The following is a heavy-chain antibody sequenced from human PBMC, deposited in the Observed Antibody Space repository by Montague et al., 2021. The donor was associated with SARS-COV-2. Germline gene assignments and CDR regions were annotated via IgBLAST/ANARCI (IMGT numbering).Heavy chain of an antibody. CDR3: VSRYSLSPSYYGLDV. V-gene: IGHV3-23*03. CDR2: IYGGGIST. CDR1: GFTFYNYA. J-gene: IGHJ6*02. Sequence: SLRLSCAASGFTFYNYAMSWVRQAPDKGLEWVAVIYGGGISTYYSDSLNVRFTIFRDNSKDTLYLDMNSLRAEDTAVYYCVSRYSLSPSYYGLDVWGQGTTVTVSS. D-gene: IGHD5-18*01.